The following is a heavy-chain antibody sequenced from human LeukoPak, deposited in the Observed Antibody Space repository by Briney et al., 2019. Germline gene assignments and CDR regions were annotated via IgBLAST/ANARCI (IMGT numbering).Heavy chain of an antibody. CDR1: GFTFSDYY. J-gene: IGHJ4*02. CDR2: ISSSGSTI. D-gene: IGHD5-18*01. CDR3: STSGDSVNFDF. Sequence: GGSLRLSCAASGFTFSDYYMSWIRQAPGKGLEWVSYISSSGSTIYYADSVKGRFTISRDNAKNSLYLQMNSLRAEDTSVYYCSTSGDSVNFDFWGQGTLVTVSS. V-gene: IGHV3-11*04.